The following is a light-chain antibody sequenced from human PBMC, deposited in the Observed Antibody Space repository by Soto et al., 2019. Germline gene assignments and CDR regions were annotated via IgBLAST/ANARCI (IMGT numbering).Light chain of an antibody. V-gene: IGKV3-20*01. CDR3: QQFDDSRPAFT. J-gene: IGKJ2*01. Sequence: ESVLTQSPGSLSLSPGERATLSCRASQSVNSKFLNWYQHKPGQAPRLLIYGASIRATGIPDRFSGSRSGADFTLTITRLEPEDLAGYFCQQFDDSRPAFTFGQGTKLEI. CDR2: GAS. CDR1: QSVNSKF.